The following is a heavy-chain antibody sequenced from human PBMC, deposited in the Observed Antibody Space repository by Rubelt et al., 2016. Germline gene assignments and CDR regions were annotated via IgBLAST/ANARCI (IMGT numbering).Heavy chain of an antibody. V-gene: IGHV3-30*04. CDR3: ARGGEHIWVSTFDQ. Sequence: QVQLVESGGGVVQPGRSLRLSCAASGFTFSSYTMHWVRQPPGKGLEWVAGLSYDGSNKFYADSAKGRFTISRDNSRDTLYLKMDSLCPDDTAVYHCARGGEHIWVSTFDQWGQGTLVTVSS. J-gene: IGHJ4*02. CDR2: LSYDGSNK. CDR1: GFTFSSYT. D-gene: IGHD1/OR15-1a*01.